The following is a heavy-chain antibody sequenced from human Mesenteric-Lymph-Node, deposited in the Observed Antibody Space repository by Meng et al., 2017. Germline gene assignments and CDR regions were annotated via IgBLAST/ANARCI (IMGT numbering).Heavy chain of an antibody. D-gene: IGHD4-23*01. Sequence: GSLRLSCAASGFTFSKYWMSWVRQAPGKGLEWVSAISGSGGSTYYADSVKGRFTISRDNSKNTLYLQMNSLRAEDTAVYYCAKVLWTDYGGNSGVDYYYGMDVWGQGTTVTVSS. CDR1: GFTFSKYW. CDR2: ISGSGGST. CDR3: AKVLWTDYGGNSGVDYYYGMDV. V-gene: IGHV3-23*01. J-gene: IGHJ6*02.